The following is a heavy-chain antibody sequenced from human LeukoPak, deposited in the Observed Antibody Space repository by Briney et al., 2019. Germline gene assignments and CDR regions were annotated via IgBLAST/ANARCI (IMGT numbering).Heavy chain of an antibody. CDR3: AKTVNWPYSFDY. V-gene: IGHV3-23*01. D-gene: IGHD1-1*01. Sequence: GGSLRLSCAASGFTFSSYAMSWVRQAPGKGLEWVSGISSSGGSTYYADSVKGRFTISRDNSKDALYLQMNSLRAEDTAVYYCAKTVNWPYSFDYWGQGTLVTVSS. CDR1: GFTFSSYA. J-gene: IGHJ4*02. CDR2: ISSSGGST.